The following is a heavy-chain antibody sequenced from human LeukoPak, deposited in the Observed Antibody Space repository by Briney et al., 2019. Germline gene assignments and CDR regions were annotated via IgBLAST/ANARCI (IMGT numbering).Heavy chain of an antibody. CDR2: INPKSGDT. CDR1: GYTFTDYY. D-gene: IGHD3-10*01. Sequence: AASVKVSCTASGYTFTDYYMHWVRQAPGQGLEWMGWINPKSGDTNYAQRFQGRVTMTRDTSISTAYMELSRLTSDDTAVYYCARDYYGSGSFSGHWGQGTLVTVSS. J-gene: IGHJ4*02. V-gene: IGHV1-2*02. CDR3: ARDYYGSGSFSGH.